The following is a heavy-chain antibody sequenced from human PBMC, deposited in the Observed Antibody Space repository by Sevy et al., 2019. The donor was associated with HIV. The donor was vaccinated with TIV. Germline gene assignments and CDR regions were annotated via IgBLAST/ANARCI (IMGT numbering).Heavy chain of an antibody. Sequence: GGSLRLSCAASGFSFSIYIMNWVRQAPGKGLEWLSSITNSGATKYYAESVKGRFTISRDKAKNSLYLQMDSLRDEDTAVYYCARDTTVTRIFNYWGQGTLVTVSS. CDR3: ARDTTVTRIFNY. CDR2: ITNSGATK. D-gene: IGHD3-3*02. V-gene: IGHV3-48*02. J-gene: IGHJ4*02. CDR1: GFSFSIYI.